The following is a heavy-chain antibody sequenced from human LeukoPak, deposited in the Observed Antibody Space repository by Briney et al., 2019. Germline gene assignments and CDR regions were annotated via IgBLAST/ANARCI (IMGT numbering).Heavy chain of an antibody. V-gene: IGHV4-34*01. CDR3: ARDRPSRLGMDV. CDR1: GGSFSGYY. CDR2: INHSGST. J-gene: IGHJ6*02. Sequence: SETLSLTCAVYGGSFSGYYWSWIRQPPGKGLEWIGEINHSGSTNYNPSLKSRVTISVDTSKNQFSLKLSSVTAADTAVYYCARDRPSRLGMDVWGQGTTVTVSS.